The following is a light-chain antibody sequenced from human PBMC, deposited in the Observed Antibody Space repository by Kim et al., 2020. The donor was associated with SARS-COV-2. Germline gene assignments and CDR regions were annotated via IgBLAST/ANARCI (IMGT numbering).Light chain of an antibody. CDR2: DAS. CDR3: QQYNNPPRT. Sequence: ASGGDRATTSRQAREIISNYLNWHQKKPKNAPQLLIYDASNLETGAPTRCRGRGSGKFFTFTISSLQPENIAKYYRQQYNNPPRTFGQGTQVEIK. V-gene: IGKV1-33*01. CDR1: EIISNY. J-gene: IGKJ1*01.